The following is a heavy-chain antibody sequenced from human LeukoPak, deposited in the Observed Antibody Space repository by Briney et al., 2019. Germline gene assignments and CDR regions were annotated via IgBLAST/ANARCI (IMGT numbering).Heavy chain of an antibody. CDR2: IRYDGSNK. CDR1: GFTFNNYG. J-gene: IGHJ4*02. CDR3: ARDQAGSGHYADY. D-gene: IGHD3-10*01. Sequence: GRSLRLSCAASGFTFNNYGMHWVRQAPGKGLEWVAFIRYDGSNKYYADSVKGRFTISRDNSKNTLYLQMNSLRAEDTAVYYCARDQAGSGHYADYWGQGTLVTVSS. V-gene: IGHV3-30*02.